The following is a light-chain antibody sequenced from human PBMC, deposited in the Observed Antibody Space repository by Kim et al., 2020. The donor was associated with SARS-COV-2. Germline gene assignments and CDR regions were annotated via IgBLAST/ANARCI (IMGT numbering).Light chain of an antibody. Sequence: SVSPGQTANITCSGDKLGDKYACWYQQKPGQSPVLVIYQDSKRPSGIPERFSGSNSGNTATLTIGGTQAMDEADYYCQAWDSSTVVFGGGTQLTVL. CDR1: KLGDKY. CDR2: QDS. CDR3: QAWDSSTVV. J-gene: IGLJ2*01. V-gene: IGLV3-1*01.